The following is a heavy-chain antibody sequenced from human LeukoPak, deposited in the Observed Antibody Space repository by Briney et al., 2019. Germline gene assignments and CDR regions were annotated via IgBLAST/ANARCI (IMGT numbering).Heavy chain of an antibody. CDR1: GLTFRNYG. CDR2: LWYDGSNK. V-gene: IGHV3-33*01. J-gene: IGHJ4*02. Sequence: GKSLRLSCAASGLTFRNYGMHWVRQAPGKGLEWVAVLWYDGSNKYYADSVKGRFTISRDNSKDTLYLQTNSLRAEDTAVYYCATDRNSGKYYDYWGQGTLVSVSS. D-gene: IGHD1-26*01. CDR3: ATDRNSGKYYDY.